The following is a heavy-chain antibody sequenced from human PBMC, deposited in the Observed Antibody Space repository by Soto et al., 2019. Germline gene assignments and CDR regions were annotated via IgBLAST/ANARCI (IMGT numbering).Heavy chain of an antibody. Sequence: QVQLQESGPGLVKPSQTLSLTCTVSGASISSGAYYWTWIRQDPGQGLEWIGNIYNIRSTYYSPSLKSRVSISVDTSENQFSLRLRSVTAADTAVYYCASIGLSRRDSSIGWGQGTLVTVSS. CDR2: IYNIRST. V-gene: IGHV4-31*03. CDR1: GASISSGAYY. D-gene: IGHD3-22*01. CDR3: ASIGLSRRDSSIG. J-gene: IGHJ4*01.